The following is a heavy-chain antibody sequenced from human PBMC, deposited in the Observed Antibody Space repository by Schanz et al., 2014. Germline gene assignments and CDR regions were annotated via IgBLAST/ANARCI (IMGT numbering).Heavy chain of an antibody. CDR1: GFSFSSYA. V-gene: IGHV3-48*01. Sequence: DVHLLESGGGLVQPGGSLRLSCATSGFSFSSYAINWVRQAPGKGLEWVSYISSSSSTIYHADSMKGRFTVSRDNAENALSLQLNYLRADDTRLYFCAPRGRLRHYRLDYWGQGTLVTVSS. D-gene: IGHD1-26*01. CDR3: APRGRLRHYRLDY. J-gene: IGHJ4*02. CDR2: ISSSSSTI.